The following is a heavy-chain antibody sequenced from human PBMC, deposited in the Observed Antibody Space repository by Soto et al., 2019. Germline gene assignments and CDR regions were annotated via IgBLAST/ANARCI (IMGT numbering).Heavy chain of an antibody. J-gene: IGHJ4*02. CDR1: GFAFSDSA. D-gene: IGHD3-10*01. CDR3: ASNDPAYYYGS. V-gene: IGHV3-23*01. CDR2: ISASGGNT. Sequence: EVQLLESGGGLVQPGGSLRLSCSVSGFAFSDSAMSWVLQAPGKGLEWVSAISASGGNTYYADSVRGRFTISRDNSNNTLYMQMNSLSAEDTAVYYCASNDPAYYYGSWGQGTPVTVSS.